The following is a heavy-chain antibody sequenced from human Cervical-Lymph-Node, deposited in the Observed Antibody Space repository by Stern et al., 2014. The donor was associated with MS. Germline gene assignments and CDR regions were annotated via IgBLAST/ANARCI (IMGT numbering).Heavy chain of an antibody. J-gene: IGHJ4*02. CDR2: IIPMFGTP. Sequence: DQLVESGAEVKKPGSSVKVSCKASGGTFNNHVISWVRQARGKGLEWMGGIIPMFGTPNYARKLQGRVTIIADKSTSTVHMVLSNLNDEDTAIYYCANRDMGYTYGRHDYWGQGTLVTVS. V-gene: IGHV1-69*06. CDR1: GGTFNNHV. D-gene: IGHD5-12*01. CDR3: ANRDMGYTYGRHDY.